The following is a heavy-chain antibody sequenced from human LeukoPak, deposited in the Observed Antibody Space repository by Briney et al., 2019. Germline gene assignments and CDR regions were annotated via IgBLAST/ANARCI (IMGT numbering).Heavy chain of an antibody. V-gene: IGHV4-59*01. Sequence: SETLSLTCTVSGGSISSYYWSWIRQPPGKGLEWIGYIYYSGSTNYNPSLKSRVTISVDTSKNQFSLKLSSVTAADTAVYYCARADEGILYDAFDIWGQGTMVTVSS. CDR2: IYYSGST. CDR1: GGSISSYY. J-gene: IGHJ3*02. CDR3: ARADEGILYDAFDI. D-gene: IGHD1-14*01.